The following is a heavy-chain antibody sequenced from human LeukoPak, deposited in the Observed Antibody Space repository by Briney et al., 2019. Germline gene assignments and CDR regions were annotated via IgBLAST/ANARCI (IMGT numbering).Heavy chain of an antibody. CDR2: IIPIFGTA. J-gene: IGHJ4*02. CDR3: ARAPGGRYCSSTSCYTAVDY. CDR1: GYTFTSYG. Sequence: SVKVSCKASGYTFTSYGISWVRQAPGQGLEWMGGIIPIFGTANYAQKFQGRVTITADESTSTAYMELSSLRSEDTAVYYCARAPGGRYCSSTSCYTAVDYWGQGTLVTVSS. V-gene: IGHV1-69*13. D-gene: IGHD2-2*02.